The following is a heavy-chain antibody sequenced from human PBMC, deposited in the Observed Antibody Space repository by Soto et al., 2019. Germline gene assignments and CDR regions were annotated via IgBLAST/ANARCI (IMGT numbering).Heavy chain of an antibody. J-gene: IGHJ4*02. CDR1: GYTFSDYY. Sequence: ASVKVSCKASGYTFSDYYIHWVRQAPGQGLEWMGWINPNSGGTKYAPKFQGGVTMTRDTSITTAYMELSRLRSGDTAVYYCAREPATAKPEGVDFWGQGTMVTVYS. V-gene: IGHV1-2*02. D-gene: IGHD1-1*01. CDR3: AREPATAKPEGVDF. CDR2: INPNSGGT.